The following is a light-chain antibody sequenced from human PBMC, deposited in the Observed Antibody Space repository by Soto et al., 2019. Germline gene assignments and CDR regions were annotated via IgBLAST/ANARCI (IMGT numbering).Light chain of an antibody. J-gene: IGKJ5*01. V-gene: IGKV3-11*01. CDR3: QQRSNWPPIT. Sequence: EIVLTQSPATLSLSPVERATLSCMASQSVSSYLAWYQQKPGQAPRLLIYDASNRATGIPARFSGSGSGTDFTLTISSLEPEDFAVHYCQQRSNWPPITFGQGTRLEIK. CDR1: QSVSSY. CDR2: DAS.